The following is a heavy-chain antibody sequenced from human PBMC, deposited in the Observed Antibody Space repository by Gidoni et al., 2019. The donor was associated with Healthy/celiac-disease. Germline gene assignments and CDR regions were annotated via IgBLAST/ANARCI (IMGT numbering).Heavy chain of an antibody. CDR1: AFTSSSYA. Sequence: EVQPVASGGGLVQPGGSLRLSCAASAFTSSSYAMGWVRQAPGQGLGWVSAISSSGGSTYYADSVKGRFTISRDNSKNTLYLQMNSLGAEDTAVYYCAKREDNWNDPTDYWGQGTLVTVSS. CDR2: ISSSGGST. J-gene: IGHJ4*02. CDR3: AKREDNWNDPTDY. V-gene: IGHV3-23*04. D-gene: IGHD1-20*01.